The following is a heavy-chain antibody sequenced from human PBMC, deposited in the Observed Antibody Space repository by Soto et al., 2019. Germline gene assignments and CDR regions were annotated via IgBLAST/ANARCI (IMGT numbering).Heavy chain of an antibody. V-gene: IGHV5-10-1*01. CDR3: ARHKQQLYAFDI. CDR1: GYSFTSYW. Sequence: GESLKISCKGSGYSFTSYWISWVRQMPGKGLEWMGRIDPSDSYTNYSPSFQGHVTISADKSISTAYLQWSSLKASGTAMYYCARHKQQLYAFDIWGQGTMVTVSS. CDR2: IDPSDSYT. J-gene: IGHJ3*02. D-gene: IGHD6-13*01.